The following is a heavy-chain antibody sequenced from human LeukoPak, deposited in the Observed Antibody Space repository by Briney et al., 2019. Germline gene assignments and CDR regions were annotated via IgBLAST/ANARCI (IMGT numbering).Heavy chain of an antibody. D-gene: IGHD3-10*01. J-gene: IGHJ4*02. CDR1: GVTFSSYS. Sequence: GGSLRLSCAASGVTFSSYSMSWVRQAPGKGLEWVAAISGSGSSTYYADSVKGWFTMSRDNSKNKLYLQMNRVRAEDTAVYFCAKDGRGYYFDYWGQGTLVTVSS. V-gene: IGHV3-23*01. CDR2: ISGSGSST. CDR3: AKDGRGYYFDY.